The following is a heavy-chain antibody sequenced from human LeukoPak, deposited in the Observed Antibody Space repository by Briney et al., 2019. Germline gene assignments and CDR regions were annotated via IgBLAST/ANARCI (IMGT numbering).Heavy chain of an antibody. V-gene: IGHV3-74*01. D-gene: IGHD1-1*01. CDR3: ARDTTGDAGGVFDS. J-gene: IGHJ4*02. Sequence: AGSLRLSCAASGFNFNDYWMHWVRQGPGKGLVWVSRINSDGRSIDYADSVKGRFTISRDNARNSLYLQMNSLRAEDTAVYYCARDTTGDAGGVFDSWGQGTLVTVSS. CDR1: GFNFNDYW. CDR2: INSDGRSI.